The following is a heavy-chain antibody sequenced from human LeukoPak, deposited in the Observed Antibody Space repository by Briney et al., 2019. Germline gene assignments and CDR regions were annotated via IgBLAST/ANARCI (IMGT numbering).Heavy chain of an antibody. V-gene: IGHV4-59*10. J-gene: IGHJ3*02. CDR2: LSTSGGT. CDR1: GVSISSYP. CDR3: ASSGSYANDAFHI. Sequence: SETLSLTCAVSGVSISSYPWSWVRQPAGRGLEWVWGLSTSGGTTYNPSLTSRVSMSVNTSKSQFSLELTSTTAADTAVYYCASSGSYANDAFHIWGQGTMVTVSS. D-gene: IGHD1-26*01.